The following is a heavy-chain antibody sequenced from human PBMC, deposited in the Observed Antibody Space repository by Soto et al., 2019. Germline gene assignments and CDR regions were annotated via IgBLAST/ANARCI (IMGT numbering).Heavy chain of an antibody. Sequence: ASVKVSCKXSGYIFTAYSMHWVRQAPGQGLEWVGWFNPNSGDTIYAQKFQGRVTLTGDTSISTAYMELYSLTSDDTAVYYCAREASAVISLDYWGQGTLVTVPQ. CDR3: AREASAVISLDY. J-gene: IGHJ4*02. V-gene: IGHV1-2*02. CDR2: FNPNSGDT. D-gene: IGHD6-19*01. CDR1: GYIFTAYS.